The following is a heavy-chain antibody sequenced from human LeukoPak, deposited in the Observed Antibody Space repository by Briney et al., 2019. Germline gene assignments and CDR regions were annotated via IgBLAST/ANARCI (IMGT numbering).Heavy chain of an antibody. CDR1: GYTFSTYG. CDR2: ISAYNGNT. D-gene: IGHD2-2*01. V-gene: IGHV1-18*01. Sequence: ASVKVSCKASGYTFSTYGISWVRQAPGQGLEWMGWISAYNGNTNYAQNLQGRVTMTKDTSTSTAYMELRSLRSDDTAVYYCARQGYCSSTSCRGRLYYYYMDVWGKGTTVTISS. CDR3: ARQGYCSSTSCRGRLYYYYMDV. J-gene: IGHJ6*03.